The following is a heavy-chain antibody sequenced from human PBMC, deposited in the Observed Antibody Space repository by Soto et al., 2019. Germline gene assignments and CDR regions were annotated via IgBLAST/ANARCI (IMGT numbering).Heavy chain of an antibody. J-gene: IGHJ5*02. CDR1: GYTFTGYY. CDR2: INPNSGGT. CDR3: ARAKSSSYWFDP. V-gene: IGHV1-2*04. Sequence: ASVKVSCKASGYTFTGYYMHWVRQAPGQGLEWMGWINPNSGGTNYAQKFQGWVTTTRDTSISTAYMELSRLRSDDTAVYYCARAKSSSYWFDPWGQGTLVTVSS. D-gene: IGHD6-6*01.